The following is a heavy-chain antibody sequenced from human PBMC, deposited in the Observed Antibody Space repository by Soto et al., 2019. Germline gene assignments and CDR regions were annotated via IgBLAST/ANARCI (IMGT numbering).Heavy chain of an antibody. CDR1: GFTFSTFA. CDR3: AKSGVFKAAAGGWCNWFDP. CDR2: ISGSGGNT. Sequence: EVQLLESGGSLVQPGGSLRLSCAASGFTFSTFAMNWVRQAPGEGLEWVSSISGSGGNTQYADSVKGRVTISRDNSKNKAYLQIDPLRAEGTAVYFWAKSGVFKAAAGGWCNWFDPWGQGTLVIVSS. V-gene: IGHV3-23*01. J-gene: IGHJ5*02. D-gene: IGHD2-15*01.